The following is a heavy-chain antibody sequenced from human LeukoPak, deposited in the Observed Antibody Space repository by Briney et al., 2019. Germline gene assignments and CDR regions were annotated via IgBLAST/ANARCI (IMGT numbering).Heavy chain of an antibody. Sequence: ASVKVSCKTSGYTFVTYDINWVRQAPGEGLEWMGWSSGRNGNTNYAQKFQGRVTMTTDTSTRTAYMELRNLISDDTAVYYCGRETEATLTSAPHFNYWGQGTLVTVSS. J-gene: IGHJ4*02. CDR2: SSGRNGNT. D-gene: IGHD4-17*01. CDR3: GRETEATLTSAPHFNY. V-gene: IGHV1-18*01. CDR1: GYTFVTYD.